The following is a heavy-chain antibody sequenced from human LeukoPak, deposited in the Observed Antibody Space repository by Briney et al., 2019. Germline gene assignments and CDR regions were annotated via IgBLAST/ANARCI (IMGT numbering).Heavy chain of an antibody. J-gene: IGHJ4*02. CDR3: ARDRGPRMGFMVREAYDY. V-gene: IGHV3-53*01. CDR2: IYSGGST. D-gene: IGHD3-10*01. CDR1: GFTVSSNY. Sequence: GGSLRLSCAASGFTVSSNYMSWVRQAPGKGLEWVSVIYSGGSTYYADSVKGRFSISRDNAKNTLYLQMSSLRAEDTAVYYCARDRGPRMGFMVREAYDYWGQGTLVTVSS.